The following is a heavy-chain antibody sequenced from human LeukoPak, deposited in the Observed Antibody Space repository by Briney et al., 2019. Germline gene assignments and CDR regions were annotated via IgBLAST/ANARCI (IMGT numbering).Heavy chain of an antibody. V-gene: IGHV3-23*01. J-gene: IGHJ6*02. CDR1: GFTFSSYA. CDR2: ISGSGGST. CDR3: ALGTINKDYYFGMDV. Sequence: GGSLRLSCAASGFTFSSYAMSWVRQAPGKGLEWVSAISGSGGSTYYADSVRGRFTISRDNSKSTLCLQMNSLRAEDTAVYYCALGTINKDYYFGMDVWGQGTTVTVSS. D-gene: IGHD2-8*01.